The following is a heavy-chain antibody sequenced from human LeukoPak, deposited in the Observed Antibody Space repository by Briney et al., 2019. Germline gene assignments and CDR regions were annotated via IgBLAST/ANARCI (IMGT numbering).Heavy chain of an antibody. J-gene: IGHJ4*02. V-gene: IGHV3-11*01. D-gene: IGHD5-24*01. CDR1: GFTFSDYY. CDR2: ISSSGSTI. Sequence: GGSLRLSCAASGFTFSDYYMSWIRQAPGKGLEWVSYISSSGSTIYYADSVKGRFTISRDNAKNSLYLQTNSLRAEDTAVYYCARLVEMADYYFDYWGQGTLVTVSS. CDR3: ARLVEMADYYFDY.